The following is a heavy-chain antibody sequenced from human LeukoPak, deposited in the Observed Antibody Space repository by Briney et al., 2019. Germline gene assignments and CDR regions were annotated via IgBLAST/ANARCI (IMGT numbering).Heavy chain of an antibody. CDR3: AKGRGIAVTLDY. D-gene: IGHD6-19*01. V-gene: IGHV3-30*18. CDR2: ISYDGSNK. J-gene: IGHJ4*02. Sequence: GSLRLSCAASGFTFSSYGMHWVRQAPGKGLEWVAVISYDGSNKYYADSVKGRFTISRDNSKNTLYLQMNSLRAEDTAVYYCAKGRGIAVTLDYWGQGTLVTVSS. CDR1: GFTFSSYG.